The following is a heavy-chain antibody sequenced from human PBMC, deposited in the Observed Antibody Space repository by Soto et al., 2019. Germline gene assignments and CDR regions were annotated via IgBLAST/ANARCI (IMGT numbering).Heavy chain of an antibody. J-gene: IGHJ5*02. V-gene: IGHV4-31*03. CDR2: IYYSGST. D-gene: IGHD2-21*01. CDR3: ARVLRRGGASGWFDP. CDR1: GGSISSGGYY. Sequence: PSETLSLTCTVSGGSISSGGYYWSWIRQHPGKGLEWIGYIYYSGSTYYNPSLKSRVTISVDTSKNQFSLKLSSVTAADTAVYYCARVLRRGGASGWFDPWGQGTLVTVSS.